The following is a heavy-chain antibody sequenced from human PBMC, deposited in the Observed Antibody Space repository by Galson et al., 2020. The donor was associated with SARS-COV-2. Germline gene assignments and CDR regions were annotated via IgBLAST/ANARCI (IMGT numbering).Heavy chain of an antibody. CDR3: ATPPDAYCGGDCLVDY. J-gene: IGHJ4*02. D-gene: IGHD2-21*01. V-gene: IGHV3-30*04. CDR1: GFTFSSYA. CDR2: ISYDGSNK. Sequence: GGSLRLSCAASGFTFSSYAMHWVRQAPGKGLEWVAVISYDGSNKYYADSVKGRFTISRDNSKNTLYLQMNSLRAEDTAVYYCATPPDAYCGGDCLVDYWGQGTLVTVSS.